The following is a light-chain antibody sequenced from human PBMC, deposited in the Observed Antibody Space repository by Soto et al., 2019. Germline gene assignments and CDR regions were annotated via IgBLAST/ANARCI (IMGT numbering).Light chain of an antibody. J-gene: IGLJ2*01. CDR2: GNN. Sequence: QSVLTQSPSASGNPGQRVTISCSGSSSNIGSNSVNWYQQLPGTAPKLLMDGNNQRPSGVPDRFSGSKSGTSASLAISGLQSEDEADYYCAAWDGSLNAVVFGGGTKVTVL. CDR1: SSNIGSNS. CDR3: AAWDGSLNAVV. V-gene: IGLV1-44*01.